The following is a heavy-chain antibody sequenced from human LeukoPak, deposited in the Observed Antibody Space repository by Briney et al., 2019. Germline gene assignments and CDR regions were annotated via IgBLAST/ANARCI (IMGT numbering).Heavy chain of an antibody. CDR3: ARRPTNPLWGRVVVPAASVGFDY. D-gene: IGHD2-2*01. Sequence: SETLSLTCTVSGGSISSYYWSWIRQPPGKGREWIGYIYYSGSTNYNPSLKSRVTISVDTSKNQFSLKLSSVTAADTAVYYCARRPTNPLWGRVVVPAASVGFDYWGQGTLVTVSS. CDR2: IYYSGST. CDR1: GGSISSYY. J-gene: IGHJ4*02. V-gene: IGHV4-59*12.